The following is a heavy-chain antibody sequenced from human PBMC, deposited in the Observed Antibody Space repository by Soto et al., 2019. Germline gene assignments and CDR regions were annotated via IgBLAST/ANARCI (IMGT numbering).Heavy chain of an antibody. Sequence: GGSLRLSCAASGFTFSSYSMNWVRQAPGKGLEWVSSISSSSSYIYYADSVKGRFTISRDNAKNSLYLQMNSLRAEDTAAYYCARGDSSSGSPRFDYWGQGTMVTVSX. V-gene: IGHV3-21*01. J-gene: IGHJ4*02. CDR2: ISSSSSYI. CDR1: GFTFSSYS. CDR3: ARGDSSSGSPRFDY. D-gene: IGHD6-13*01.